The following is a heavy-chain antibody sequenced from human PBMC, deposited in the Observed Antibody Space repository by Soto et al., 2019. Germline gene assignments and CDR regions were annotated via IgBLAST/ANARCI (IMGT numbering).Heavy chain of an antibody. CDR1: GYVFPSYD. J-gene: IGHJ6*03. Sequence: QVQLVQSGAEVKKPGASVKVSCKASGYVFPSYDIIWGRQAPGHGLEWMGWVNPGSGYKGYAQKFQGRVTMTRNMSISTVYMELSSLRSEDTAVYYCARADPRHYYMDVWGKGTTVTVSS. CDR2: VNPGSGYK. V-gene: IGHV1-8*01. CDR3: ARADPRHYYMDV.